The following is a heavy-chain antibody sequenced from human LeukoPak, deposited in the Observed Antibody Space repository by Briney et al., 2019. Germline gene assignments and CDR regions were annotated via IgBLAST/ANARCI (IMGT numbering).Heavy chain of an antibody. J-gene: IGHJ4*02. D-gene: IGHD3-22*01. CDR3: ARNYYDSSGYYDY. V-gene: IGHV3-64*01. Sequence: PGGSVRLSCAASGFTFSSYAMHWVRQAPGKGLEYVSAISSNGGSTYYANSVKGRFTISRDNSKNTLYLQMGSLRAEDMAVYYCARNYYDSSGYYDYWGQGTLVTVSS. CDR1: GFTFSSYA. CDR2: ISSNGGST.